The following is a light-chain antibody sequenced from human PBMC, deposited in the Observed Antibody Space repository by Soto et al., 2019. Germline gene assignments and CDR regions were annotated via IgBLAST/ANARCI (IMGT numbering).Light chain of an antibody. Sequence: DIQMTQSRSTRSASVGDRVTITCRASQSISSWLAWYQQKPGKAPKLLIYKASSLESGVPSRFSGSGSGTEFTLTISSLQPDDFATYYCQQYNSYPLTFGGGTKVEIK. CDR1: QSISSW. J-gene: IGKJ4*01. CDR3: QQYNSYPLT. V-gene: IGKV1-5*03. CDR2: KAS.